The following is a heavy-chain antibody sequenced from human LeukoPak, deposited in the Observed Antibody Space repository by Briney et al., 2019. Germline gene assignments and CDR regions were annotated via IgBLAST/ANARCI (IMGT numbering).Heavy chain of an antibody. Sequence: PSETLSLTCTVSGFSISSGGYYWSWIPQHPGQGLEWIGYIYYSRSTYYNPSLKSRATISVDTSKNQFSLKLSSVTAADTAVYYCARVEVTATTFYFACCGEAPLATVSS. J-gene: IGHJ4*02. CDR1: GFSISSGGYY. V-gene: IGHV4-31*03. D-gene: IGHD2-21*02. CDR3: ARVEVTATTFYFAC. CDR2: IYYSRST.